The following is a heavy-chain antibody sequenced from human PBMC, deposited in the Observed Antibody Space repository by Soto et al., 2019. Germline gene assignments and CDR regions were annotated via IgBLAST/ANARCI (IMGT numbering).Heavy chain of an antibody. CDR2: INDSGST. CDR3: ARDTLDFSGWYEDY. J-gene: IGHJ4*02. V-gene: IGHV4-34*01. Sequence: SETLSLTCAVYGGSVRGSYWSWIRQPPGKGLEWIGEINDSGSTNYNPSLKSRVTISVDKSKNQFSLKLSSVTAADTAVYYCARDTLDFSGWYEDYWGQGTLVTVSS. D-gene: IGHD6-19*01. CDR1: GGSVRGSY.